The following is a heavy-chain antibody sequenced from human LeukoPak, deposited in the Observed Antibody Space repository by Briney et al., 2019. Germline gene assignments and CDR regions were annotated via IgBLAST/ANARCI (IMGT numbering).Heavy chain of an antibody. CDR1: GYTFTSYA. D-gene: IGHD2-2*02. Sequence: ASVEVSCKASGYTFTSYAMHWVRQAPGQRLEWMGWINAGNGNTKYSQEFQGRVTITRDTSASTAYMELSSLRSEDMAVYYCARDLGCSSTSCYTGWFDPWGQGTLVTVSS. J-gene: IGHJ5*02. V-gene: IGHV1-3*03. CDR3: ARDLGCSSTSCYTGWFDP. CDR2: INAGNGNT.